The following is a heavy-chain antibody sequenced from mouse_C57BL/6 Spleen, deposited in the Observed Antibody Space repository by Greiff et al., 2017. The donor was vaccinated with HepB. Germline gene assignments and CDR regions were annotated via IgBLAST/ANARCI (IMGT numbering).Heavy chain of an antibody. Sequence: QVQLQQSGAELVKPGASVKISCKASGYAFSSYWMNWVKQRPGKGLEWIGQIYPGDGDTNYNGKFKGKATLTADKSSSTAYMQLSSLTSEDSAVYFCARKRDYGSYAMDYWGQRTSETVSS. D-gene: IGHD1-1*01. V-gene: IGHV1-80*01. CDR2: IYPGDGDT. J-gene: IGHJ4*01. CDR1: GYAFSSYW. CDR3: ARKRDYGSYAMDY.